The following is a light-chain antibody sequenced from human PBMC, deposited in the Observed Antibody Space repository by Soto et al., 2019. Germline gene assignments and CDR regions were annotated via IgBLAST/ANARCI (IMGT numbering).Light chain of an antibody. CDR3: QQRNSWPPIT. CDR1: QSVSSN. Sequence: EIVMTQSPATLSVSPGEGATLSCRASQSVSSNLTLYQQKPGQAPRLLIYGASIRATGVPARFSGSGSGTDFTLTISSLEPEDFALYYCQQRNSWPPITFGQGTRLEIK. J-gene: IGKJ5*01. CDR2: GAS. V-gene: IGKV3D-15*01.